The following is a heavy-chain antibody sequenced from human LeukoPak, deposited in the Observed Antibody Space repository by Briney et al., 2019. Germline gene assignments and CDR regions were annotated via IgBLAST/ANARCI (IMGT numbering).Heavy chain of an antibody. CDR2: IIPILGTT. CDR3: ARGDYYDSSAYRENPFDV. CDR1: GDTFTSYA. D-gene: IGHD3-22*01. Sequence: SVKVSCKASGDTFTSYAISWLRQAPGQGLEWMGGIIPILGTTNYAQKFQGRVTITADESTSTLYMELRSLRSEDTAIYYCARGDYYDSSAYRENPFDVWGQGTMVTVSS. J-gene: IGHJ3*01. V-gene: IGHV1-69*13.